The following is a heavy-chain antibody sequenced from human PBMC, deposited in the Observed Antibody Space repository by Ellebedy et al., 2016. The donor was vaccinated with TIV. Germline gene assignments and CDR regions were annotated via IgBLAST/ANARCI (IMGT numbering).Heavy chain of an antibody. V-gene: IGHV3-21*01. J-gene: IGHJ4*02. CDR1: GFTFSSYS. CDR2: ISSSSSYI. D-gene: IGHD1-7*01. Sequence: GGSLRLSXAASGFTFSSYSMNWVRQAPGKGLEWVSSISSSSSYIYYADSVKGRFTISRDNAKNSLYLQMNSLRAEDTAVYYCAKNYAPKVFSLRPDYWGQGTLVTVSS. CDR3: AKNYAPKVFSLRPDY.